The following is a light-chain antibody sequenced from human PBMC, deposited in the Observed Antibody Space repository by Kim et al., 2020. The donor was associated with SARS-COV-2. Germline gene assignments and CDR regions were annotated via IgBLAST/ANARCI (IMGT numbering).Light chain of an antibody. J-gene: IGLJ1*01. CDR1: ALPKKF. V-gene: IGLV3-10*01. CDR2: EDN. CDR3: YSLDHSGDQRV. Sequence: SYELTQPPSVSVSPGRTARITCSGDALPKKFAYWYQQKSGQAPVLVMYEDNKRPSGIPERFSGSSSGTMATLSITGAQVEDEADYYCYSLDHSGDQRVFG.